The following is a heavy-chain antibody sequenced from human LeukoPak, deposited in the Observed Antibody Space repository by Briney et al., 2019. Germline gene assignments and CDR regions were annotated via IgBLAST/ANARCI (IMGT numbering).Heavy chain of an antibody. Sequence: SETLSLTCAVSGGFIGSGGYSWWWVRQPPGKGLEWIGYVVTTGTTYYNPSLNSRLTISLDVSKNQFSLQLNSVTPEDTAVYYCARGSVGFCTNGVCYFANNWFDPWGQGTLVTVSS. CDR1: GGFIGSGGYS. J-gene: IGHJ5*02. CDR2: VVTTGTT. CDR3: ARGSVGFCTNGVCYFANNWFDP. V-gene: IGHV4-30-4*07. D-gene: IGHD2-8*01.